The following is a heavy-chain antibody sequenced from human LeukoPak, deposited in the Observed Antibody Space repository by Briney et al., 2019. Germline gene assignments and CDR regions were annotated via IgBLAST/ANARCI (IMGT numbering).Heavy chain of an antibody. D-gene: IGHD3-22*01. CDR2: IYHSGST. J-gene: IGHJ4*02. CDR3: ASDYYDSSGYSRTPIGY. Sequence: SETLSLTCAVSGGSLSSSNWWSWVRQPPGKGLEWIGEIYHSGSTNYNPSLKSRVTISVDKSKNQFSLKLSSVTAADTAVYYCASDYYDSSGYSRTPIGYWGQGTLVTVSS. CDR1: GGSLSSSNW. V-gene: IGHV4-4*02.